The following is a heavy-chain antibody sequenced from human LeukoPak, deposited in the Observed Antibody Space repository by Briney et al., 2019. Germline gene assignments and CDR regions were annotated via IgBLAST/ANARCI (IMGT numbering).Heavy chain of an antibody. D-gene: IGHD3-22*01. Sequence: GSLRLSCAASGFSFSSYEMNWVRQAPGRGLEWIGEIYYSGTTNYNPSLKSRVTISVDTSKNQFSHQQRTVTAHDTVVFYSASRNDSRGYHKIFDYWGPGTLVTVSS. CDR2: IYYSGTT. CDR3: ASRNDSRGYHKIFDY. V-gene: IGHV4-34*01. J-gene: IGHJ4*02. CDR1: GFSFSSYE.